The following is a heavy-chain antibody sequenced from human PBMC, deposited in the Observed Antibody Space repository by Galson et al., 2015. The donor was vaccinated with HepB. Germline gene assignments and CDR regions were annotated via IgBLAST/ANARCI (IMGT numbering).Heavy chain of an antibody. D-gene: IGHD6-13*01. Sequence: CAISGDSVSSNGAAWNWIRQPPLRGLEWLGRTYFRSKWHNDYAVSAKSRITINPDTAKNQFSLQLNSVTPEDTAVYYCARDRSSWLFDFWGQGTLVTVSS. V-gene: IGHV6-1*01. CDR1: GDSVSSNGAA. J-gene: IGHJ4*02. CDR3: ARDRSSWLFDF. CDR2: TYFRSKWHN.